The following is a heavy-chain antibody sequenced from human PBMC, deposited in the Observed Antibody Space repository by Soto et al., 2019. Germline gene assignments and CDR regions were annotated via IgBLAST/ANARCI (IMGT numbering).Heavy chain of an antibody. CDR2: VHPDRGGT. CDR3: AKDLQRGMDV. V-gene: IGHV1-2*02. Sequence: QVHLVQSGAEVKQPGASVKVSCKASGYTFSVYHMHWVRQAPGQGLEWMGWVHPDRGGTNYAQSFEVRVTMTRDKSINTAYMEMSRLTSADTAVYYCAKDLQRGMDVWGHGTTVTVSS. J-gene: IGHJ6*02. D-gene: IGHD1-1*01. CDR1: GYTFSVYH.